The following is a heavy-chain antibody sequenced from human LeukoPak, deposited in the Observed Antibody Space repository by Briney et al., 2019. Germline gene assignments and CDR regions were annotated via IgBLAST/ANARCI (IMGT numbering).Heavy chain of an antibody. V-gene: IGHV3-15*01. J-gene: IGHJ4*02. CDR1: GTTFRNAW. Sequence: GGSLTLSCEVSGTTFRNAWMTWVRQAPGKGLEWVGRIKSKPDGGTTDYAAPVKGRFTISRDDSQNTLYLQMSSLKSEDTAVYYCSTAGFNWGQGTLVSVSS. CDR2: IKSKPDGGTT. CDR3: STAGFN.